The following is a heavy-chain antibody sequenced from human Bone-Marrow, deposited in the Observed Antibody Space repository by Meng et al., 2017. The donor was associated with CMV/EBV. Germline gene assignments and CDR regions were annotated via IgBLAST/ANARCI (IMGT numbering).Heavy chain of an antibody. CDR3: ATWYCSGNSCGGHCALDL. CDR2: ISSNGGST. V-gene: IGHV3-64*02. CDR1: GISFSSLG. J-gene: IGHJ3*01. D-gene: IGHD2-2*01. Sequence: GESLKISCAASGISFSSLGMNWVRQAPGKGLEYVSAISSNGGSTYYADSVKGRFTISRDNSKNTLYLRMGSLRAEDMAVYYCATWYCSGNSCGGHCALDLWGQGTMVTVS.